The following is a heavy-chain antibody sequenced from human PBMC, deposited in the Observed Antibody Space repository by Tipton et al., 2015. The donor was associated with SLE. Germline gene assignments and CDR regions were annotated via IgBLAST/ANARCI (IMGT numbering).Heavy chain of an antibody. CDR2: INHSGST. CDR1: GGSFSGYY. CDR3: ARGRAGYGMDV. D-gene: IGHD6-19*01. Sequence: TLSLTCAVYGGSFSGYYWSWIRQPPGKGLEWIGEINHSGSTNYNPSPKSRVTISVDTTKNQLSLKLGSVTAADTAVYYCARGRAGYGMDVWGQGTTVTVSS. V-gene: IGHV4-34*01. J-gene: IGHJ6*02.